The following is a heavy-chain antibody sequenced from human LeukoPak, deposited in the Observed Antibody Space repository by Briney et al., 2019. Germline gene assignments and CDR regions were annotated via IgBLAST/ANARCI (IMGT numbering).Heavy chain of an antibody. Sequence: SETLSLTCAVYGGSFSGNYWSWIRHPPGKGREWIGEINHSGSTNYNPYLKSRVTISVDTSKNQFSLKLSSVTAADTAVYYCARGWDGYYKPWFDYWGQGTLVTVSS. V-gene: IGHV4-34*01. CDR3: ARGWDGYYKPWFDY. J-gene: IGHJ4*02. CDR1: GGSFSGNY. CDR2: INHSGST. D-gene: IGHD3-9*01.